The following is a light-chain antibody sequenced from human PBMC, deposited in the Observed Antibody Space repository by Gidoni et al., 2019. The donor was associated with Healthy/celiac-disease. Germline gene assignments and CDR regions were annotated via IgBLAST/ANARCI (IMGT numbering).Light chain of an antibody. CDR3: GTWDSSLSAGL. CDR1: SSNIGNNY. J-gene: IGLJ2*01. Sequence: QSVLTQPPSVSAAPGKKVTISCSGSSSNIGNNYVSWYQQLPGTAPKLLIYDNNKRPSGIPDRFSGSKSGTSATLGITGLQTGDEADYYCGTWDSSLSAGLFGGGTKLTVL. V-gene: IGLV1-51*01. CDR2: DNN.